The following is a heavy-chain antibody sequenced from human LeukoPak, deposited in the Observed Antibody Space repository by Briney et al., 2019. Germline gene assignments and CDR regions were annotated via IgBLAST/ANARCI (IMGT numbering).Heavy chain of an antibody. J-gene: IGHJ4*02. V-gene: IGHV3-7*01. D-gene: IGHD3-22*01. CDR3: AKESITMIVVVTAAPFDY. CDR1: GFTFSTYW. CDR2: IKQDGSEK. Sequence: GGSLRLSCAASGFTFSTYWMNWVRQAPGKGLEWVANIKQDGSEKYYVDSVKGRFTITRDNAKNSLYLQMNSLRVEDTAVYYCAKESITMIVVVTAAPFDYWGQGTLVTVSS.